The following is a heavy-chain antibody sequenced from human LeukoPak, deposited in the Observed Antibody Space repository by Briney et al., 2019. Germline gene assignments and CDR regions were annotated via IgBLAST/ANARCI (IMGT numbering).Heavy chain of an antibody. CDR2: IDNSGST. J-gene: IGHJ6*04. CDR1: GASVSSYY. V-gene: IGHV4-59*02. Sequence: SGTLSLTCTVSGASVSSYYWSWFRQPPGKGLEWIGYIDNSGSTNYNPSLRSRVTISVDKSKNQFSLKLSSVTAADTAVYYCARMTYDPHGVDVWGKGTTITVSS. CDR3: ARMTYDPHGVDV. D-gene: IGHD5-12*01.